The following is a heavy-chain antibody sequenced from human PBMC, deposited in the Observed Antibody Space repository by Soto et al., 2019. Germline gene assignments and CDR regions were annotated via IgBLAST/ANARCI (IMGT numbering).Heavy chain of an antibody. Sequence: SETLSLTCSFSVVSISSSGYYCGWIRQPPGKGLEWIGSIYSSGNPYYDPSLKSRVTISADTSKNQFSLKLSSVTAADTAMYYCARHIDYGGNVYFEYWGQGTLVTVSS. J-gene: IGHJ4*02. CDR3: ARHIDYGGNVYFEY. D-gene: IGHD4-17*01. V-gene: IGHV4-39*01. CDR2: IYSSGNP. CDR1: VVSISSSGYY.